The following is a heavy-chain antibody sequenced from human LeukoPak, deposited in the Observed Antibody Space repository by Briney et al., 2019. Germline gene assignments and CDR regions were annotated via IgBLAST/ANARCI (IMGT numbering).Heavy chain of an antibody. CDR2: ISYDGAKK. D-gene: IGHD3-9*01. J-gene: IGHJ4*02. V-gene: IGHV3-30*04. Sequence: GRSLRLSCAASGFTFSGYAMHWVRQAPGKGLEWVAAISYDGAKKYYVDSVKGRFTISRDNSKNTLYLQVSSLRGDDTGVYYCASGYNYGILTGYLYPFEYWGQGTLVSVSS. CDR3: ASGYNYGILTGYLYPFEY. CDR1: GFTFSGYA.